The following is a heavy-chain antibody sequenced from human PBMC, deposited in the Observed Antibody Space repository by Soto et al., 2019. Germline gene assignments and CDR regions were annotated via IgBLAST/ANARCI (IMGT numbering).Heavy chain of an antibody. CDR3: ARAEVTVTTDY. D-gene: IGHD4-4*01. V-gene: IGHV1-18*01. CDR1: GYSFTSYG. J-gene: IGHJ4*02. CDR2: ISGYNGNI. Sequence: QVQLVQSGTEVKKPGASVKVSCKASGYSFTSYGISWVRQAPGQGLEWMGWISGYNGNINFAQKFKGRVTMTTDTCTNTAYMELRSLSSDDTAVYYCARAEVTVTTDYWGQGTLVSVSS.